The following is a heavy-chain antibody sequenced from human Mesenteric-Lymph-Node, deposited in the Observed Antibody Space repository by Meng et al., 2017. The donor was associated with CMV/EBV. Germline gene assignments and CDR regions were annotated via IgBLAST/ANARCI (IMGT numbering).Heavy chain of an antibody. D-gene: IGHD3-9*01. Sequence: QWGAVRVRPAGTRSGTCALYGGSFSGDYWNWIRQSPEKGLEWIGEINHSGSTTYNPSFTSRIIISVETSTNQISLNMRSVTAADTAVYYCARGSSYDILTGYFDYWGQGALVTVSS. V-gene: IGHV4-34*01. CDR1: GGSFSGDY. J-gene: IGHJ4*02. CDR3: ARGSSYDILTGYFDY. CDR2: INHSGST.